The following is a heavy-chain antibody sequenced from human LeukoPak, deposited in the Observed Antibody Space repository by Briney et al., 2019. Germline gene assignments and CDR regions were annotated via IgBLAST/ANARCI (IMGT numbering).Heavy chain of an antibody. CDR1: GFTFSSYW. CDR3: ARGPLYQVPYYSPYYGMDV. J-gene: IGHJ6*02. CDR2: IHQDGSEK. D-gene: IGHD2-2*01. Sequence: PGGSLRLSCAASGFTFSSYWMSWVRQAPGKGLEWVANIHQDGSEKYYVDSVKGRFIISRATAKNSLYLQMNGLRAEDTAVYYCARGPLYQVPYYSPYYGMDVWGQGTTVIVSS. V-gene: IGHV3-7*03.